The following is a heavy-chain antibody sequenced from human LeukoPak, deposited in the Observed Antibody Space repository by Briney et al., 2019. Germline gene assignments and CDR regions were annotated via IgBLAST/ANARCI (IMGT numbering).Heavy chain of an antibody. J-gene: IGHJ4*02. Sequence: GGSLRLSCAASGFTVSDSYMNWARQAPGKGLEWVANIKPDGSEKYYVDSVKGRFTISRDNAKNSLYLQINSLRAEDTAVFYCATGYCTSTTCYRSRFDYWGQGTLVTVSS. CDR2: IKPDGSEK. CDR1: GFTVSDSY. V-gene: IGHV3-7*01. D-gene: IGHD2-2*01. CDR3: ATGYCTSTTCYRSRFDY.